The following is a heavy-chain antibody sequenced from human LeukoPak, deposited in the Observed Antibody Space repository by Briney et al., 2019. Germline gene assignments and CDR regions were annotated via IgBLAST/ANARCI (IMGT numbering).Heavy chain of an antibody. V-gene: IGHV3-23*01. CDR1: RFTFSSYA. CDR2: FSGRCGST. CDR3: TKADYHGSGSYYSFYMDV. Sequence: GGSLRLSCAASRFTFSSYAMSWVRQAPGKGLEWVSAFSGRCGSTYYADSVKRRFTISRDNSKNTLYLQMNSLRAEDTAVYYCTKADYHGSGSYYSFYMDVWGKGTTVTVSS. J-gene: IGHJ6*03. D-gene: IGHD3-10*01.